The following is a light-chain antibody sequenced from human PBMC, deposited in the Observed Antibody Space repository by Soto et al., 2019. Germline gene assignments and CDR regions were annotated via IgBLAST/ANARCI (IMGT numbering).Light chain of an antibody. CDR1: QDISKY. CDR3: QQYHSLPFT. CDR2: EAS. J-gene: IGKJ3*01. V-gene: IGKV1-33*01. Sequence: DIQMTQSQSSLSASVGDRITITCQASQDISKYLIWYQQTPGKAPKFLIYEASNLERGVPSRFSGSGSGTDFTFTINSLQPEDIATYYCQQYHSLPFTFGPGTKLDIK.